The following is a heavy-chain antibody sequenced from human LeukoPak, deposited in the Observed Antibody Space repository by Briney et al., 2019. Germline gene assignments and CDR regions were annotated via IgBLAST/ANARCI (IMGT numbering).Heavy chain of an antibody. V-gene: IGHV1-69*04. J-gene: IGHJ4*02. CDR3: ARNYHSSPPDY. Sequence: SVKVSCKASGGTFSSYAISWVRQAPGQGLEWMGRIIPILGIANYAQKFQGRVTITTDESTSTAYMELSSLRSEDTAVYYCARNYHSSPPDYWGQGTLVTVSS. D-gene: IGHD6-13*01. CDR1: GGTFSSYA. CDR2: IIPILGIA.